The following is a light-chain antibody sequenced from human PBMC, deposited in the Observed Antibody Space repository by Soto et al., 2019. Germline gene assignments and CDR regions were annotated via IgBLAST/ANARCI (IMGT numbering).Light chain of an antibody. J-gene: IGKJ2*01. V-gene: IGKV3-20*01. CDR1: QSVSSSY. CDR3: QQYGSSPPTYT. CDR2: GAS. Sequence: EIVLTQSPGTLSLSPGERATLSCRASQSVSSSYLAWYQQRPGQAPRLLIYGASSMATGIPDRITGSGSGTDFTLTISRLEPEDFAADYCQQYGSSPPTYTFGQGTKLEIK.